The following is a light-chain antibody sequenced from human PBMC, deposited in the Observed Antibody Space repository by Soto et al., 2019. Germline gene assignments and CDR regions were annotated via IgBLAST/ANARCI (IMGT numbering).Light chain of an antibody. CDR1: QTIINW. V-gene: IGKV1-5*03. CDR2: KAS. CDR3: QQYHTYWWT. J-gene: IGKJ1*01. Sequence: IQMTQSPSTLSASVGDRVTITCRASQTIINWLAWYQQKPGKAPKLLIYKASTLEGEVPSRFSGSGSETEFTLTINSLQPDDSATYYCQQYHTYWWTFGQGTKADIK.